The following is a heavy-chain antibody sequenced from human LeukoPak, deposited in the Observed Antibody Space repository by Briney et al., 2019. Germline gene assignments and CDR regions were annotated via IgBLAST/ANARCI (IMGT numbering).Heavy chain of an antibody. V-gene: IGHV1-2*02. J-gene: IGHJ5*02. Sequence: ASVKVSCKASGYTLTGYYMHWVRQAPGQGLEWMGWINPNSGGTNYAQKFQGRVTMTRDTSISTAYMELSRLRSDDTAVYYCARDRSKYQLLYSWFDPWGQGTLVTVSS. CDR1: GYTLTGYY. CDR2: INPNSGGT. D-gene: IGHD2-2*02. CDR3: ARDRSKYQLLYSWFDP.